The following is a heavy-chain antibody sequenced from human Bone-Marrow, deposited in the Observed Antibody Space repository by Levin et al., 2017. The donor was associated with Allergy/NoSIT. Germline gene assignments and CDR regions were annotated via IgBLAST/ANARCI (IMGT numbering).Heavy chain of an antibody. V-gene: IGHV3-23*01. CDR2: ISNSALDT. Sequence: LSLTCGASGFIFSKYAMNWVRQAPGKGLEWVASISNSALDTWYAESVKGRFTISRDNSKNTLYLQMSSLRADDTAVYYCVTMDDSAIYYYFPYWGQGTLVTVSS. D-gene: IGHD1-26*01. J-gene: IGHJ4*02. CDR1: GFIFSKYA. CDR3: VTMDDSAIYYYFPY.